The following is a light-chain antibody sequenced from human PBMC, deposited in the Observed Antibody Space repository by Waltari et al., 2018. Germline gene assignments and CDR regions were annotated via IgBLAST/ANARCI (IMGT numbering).Light chain of an antibody. CDR3: CSYAGSTTYV. V-gene: IGLV2-23*02. CDR2: DVS. Sequence: QSALTQPASVSGSPGQSITISCTGTSSDVGGYNYVPWYQQHPGKAPKLMSYDVSKRPSGVSKRFSGSKAGNTASLTISGLQAEDEADYYCCSYAGSTTYVFGSGTKVTVL. CDR1: SSDVGGYNY. J-gene: IGLJ1*01.